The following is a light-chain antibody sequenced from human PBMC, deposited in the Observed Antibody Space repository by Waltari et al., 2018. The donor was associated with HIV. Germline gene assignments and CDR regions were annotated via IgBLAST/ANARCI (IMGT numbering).Light chain of an antibody. V-gene: IGKV3-20*01. J-gene: IGKJ5*01. CDR2: GAS. Sequence: EIVLTQSPGTLSLSPGERATLSCRASQSVRSSYLAWYQQKPGKAPRLLIYGASSRATGIPDRFSGSGSETDFTLTISRLEPEDFAVYYCQQYGSSPITFGQGTRLEIK. CDR3: QQYGSSPIT. CDR1: QSVRSSY.